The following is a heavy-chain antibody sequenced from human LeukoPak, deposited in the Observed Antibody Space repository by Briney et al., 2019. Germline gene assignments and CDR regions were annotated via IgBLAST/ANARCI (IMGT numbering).Heavy chain of an antibody. Sequence: GGSLRLSCAASGFTFSSYWMSWVRQAPGKGLEWVANIKEDGSEKYYVDSVKGRLTISRDTTKSSLYLQMNSLRAEDTAVYYCARLRAGDYFDYWGQGTLVTVSS. V-gene: IGHV3-7*04. CDR1: GFTFSSYW. CDR3: ARLRAGDYFDY. CDR2: IKEDGSEK. J-gene: IGHJ4*02. D-gene: IGHD6-19*01.